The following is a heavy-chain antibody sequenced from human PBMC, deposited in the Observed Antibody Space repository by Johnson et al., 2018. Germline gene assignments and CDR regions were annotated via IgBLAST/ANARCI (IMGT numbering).Heavy chain of an antibody. CDR3: TSARGYYDYDAFDI. V-gene: IGHV3-15*01. D-gene: IGHD3-22*01. Sequence: VQLVQSGGGLVQPGGSLRLSCAASGFTFSDYYMSWIRQAPGKGLEWVGRIKSKTDGGTTDYAAPVKGRFTISRDDSKNTLYLQMNSLKTEDTAVYYCTSARGYYDYDAFDIWGQGTMVTVSS. CDR2: IKSKTDGGTT. J-gene: IGHJ3*02. CDR1: GFTFSDYY.